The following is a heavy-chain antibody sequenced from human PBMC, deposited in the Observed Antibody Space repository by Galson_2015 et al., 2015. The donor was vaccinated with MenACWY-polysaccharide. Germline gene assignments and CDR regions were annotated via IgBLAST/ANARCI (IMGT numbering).Heavy chain of an antibody. Sequence: LAVIYWDGDNRYSPSLRSRLTVTKDTSKSQVVLTMTNMDPVDTATYYCAHVMITFGGVIGDDAFDVWGQGTMVTVSS. CDR3: AHVMITFGGVIGDDAFDV. J-gene: IGHJ3*01. V-gene: IGHV2-5*02. CDR2: IYWDGDN. D-gene: IGHD3-16*01.